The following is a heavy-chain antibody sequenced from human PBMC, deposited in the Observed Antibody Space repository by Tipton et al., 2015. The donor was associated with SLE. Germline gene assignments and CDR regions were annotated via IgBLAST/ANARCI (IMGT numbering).Heavy chain of an antibody. D-gene: IGHD1-26*01. CDR3: ASRSGRGQWFGAFDI. J-gene: IGHJ3*02. CDR1: GYTFTGYY. V-gene: IGHV1-2*02. CDR2: INPNSGGT. Sequence: QSGPEVKKPGASVKVSCKASGYTFTGYYMHWVRQAPGQGLEWMGWINPNSGGTNYAQKFQGRVTMTRDTSISTAYMELSRLRSDATAVYYCASRSGRGQWFGAFDIWGQGTMVTVSS.